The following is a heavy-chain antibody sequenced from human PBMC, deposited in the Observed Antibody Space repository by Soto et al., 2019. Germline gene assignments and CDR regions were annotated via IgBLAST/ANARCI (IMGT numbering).Heavy chain of an antibody. V-gene: IGHV3-21*01. CDR1: GFTFSSYS. J-gene: IGHJ6*02. D-gene: IGHD3-16*01. Sequence: EVQLVESGGGLVKPGGSLRLSCAASGFTFSSYSMNWVRQAPGKGLEWVSSISSSSSYIYYADSVKGRFTISRDNAKNSLYLQINSLRAEDTAVYYCARDQKPLPSSMGEQRVVWAQGTTVNVSS. CDR2: ISSSSSYI. CDR3: ARDQKPLPSSMGEQRVV.